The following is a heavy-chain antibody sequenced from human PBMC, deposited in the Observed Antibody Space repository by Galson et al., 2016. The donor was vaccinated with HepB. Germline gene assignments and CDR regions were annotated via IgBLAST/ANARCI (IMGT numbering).Heavy chain of an antibody. J-gene: IGHJ5*02. CDR2: IYSTGST. V-gene: IGHV4-4*07. Sequence: LSLTCSVPVGSIRGFYWNWIRQPAGKGLEWIGRIYSTGSTTYNPSLKSRVIVSVDVSKSQFSLTLQSVTAADTAVYYCSRGGAHCNGTSCLGIFDTWGRGAPVTVSS. CDR3: SRGGAHCNGTSCLGIFDT. CDR1: VGSIRGFY. D-gene: IGHD2/OR15-2a*01.